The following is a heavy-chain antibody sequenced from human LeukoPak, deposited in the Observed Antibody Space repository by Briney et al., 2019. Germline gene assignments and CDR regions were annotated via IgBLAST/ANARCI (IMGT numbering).Heavy chain of an antibody. V-gene: IGHV3-30*04. Sequence: PGGSLRLSCAASGFPFNSYAMHWVRQAPGKGLEWVAFLSYDGTQKYHANSVKGRFTISRDNSKNTLYLQMNSLRAEDTAVYYCARDFLDSRVDFWGQGTLVTVSS. CDR1: GFPFNSYA. CDR2: LSYDGTQK. J-gene: IGHJ4*02. CDR3: ARDFLDSRVDF. D-gene: IGHD2-21*01.